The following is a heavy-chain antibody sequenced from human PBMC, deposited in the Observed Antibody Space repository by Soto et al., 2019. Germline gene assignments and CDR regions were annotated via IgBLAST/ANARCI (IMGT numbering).Heavy chain of an antibody. V-gene: IGHV3-30-3*01. CDR1: GFTFSYYS. D-gene: IGHD1-26*01. Sequence: LRLSCAASGFTFSYYSMHCVRQAPGKGLEWVAIISYGGSNKYYADSVKVRFTISRDNSKNTLYLHMNSLRTEDTAVYYCARDPSPIVGAKEYYFYXWGQVTRFTVSX. CDR2: ISYGGSNK. J-gene: IGHJ4*02. CDR3: ARDPSPIVGAKEYYFYX.